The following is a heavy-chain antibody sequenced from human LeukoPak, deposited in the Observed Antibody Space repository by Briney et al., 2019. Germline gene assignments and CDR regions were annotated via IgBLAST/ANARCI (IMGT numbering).Heavy chain of an antibody. CDR3: ARATIGNRHVDY. J-gene: IGHJ4*02. D-gene: IGHD3-9*01. CDR1: GGSFSGYY. Sequence: SETLSLTCAVYGGSFSGYYWSWIRQPPGKGLEWIGEINHSGSTNYNPSLKSRVTISVDTSKNQFSLKLSSVTAADTAVYYCARATIGNRHVDYWGQGTLVTVSS. V-gene: IGHV4-34*01. CDR2: INHSGST.